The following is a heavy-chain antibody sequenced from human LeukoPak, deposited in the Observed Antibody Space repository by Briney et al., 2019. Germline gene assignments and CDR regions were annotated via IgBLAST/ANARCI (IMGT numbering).Heavy chain of an antibody. CDR1: GGSISGYY. CDR3: ARGAGWYDY. Sequence: PSETLSLTCTVSGGSISGYYWSWLRQPPGKGLEWIAYVSHSGSTNYNPSLMSRVTMSNDTSKNQFSLKLSSVTAADTAVYYCARGAGWYDYWGQGTLVAVSS. CDR2: VSHSGST. J-gene: IGHJ4*02. D-gene: IGHD6-19*01. V-gene: IGHV4-59*01.